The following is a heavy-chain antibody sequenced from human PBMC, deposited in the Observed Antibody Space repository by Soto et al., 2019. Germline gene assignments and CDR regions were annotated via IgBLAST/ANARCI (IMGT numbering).Heavy chain of an antibody. CDR3: ARGQHGDYVF. D-gene: IGHD4-17*01. V-gene: IGHV4-31*03. CDR2: IYYSGST. Sequence: SETLSLTCTVSGGSISSGGYYWSWIRQHPGKGLEWIGYIYYSGSTYYNPSXXSRVTISVDTSKNQFSLKLSSVTAADTAVYYCARGQHGDYVFWGQGTLVTVSS. CDR1: GGSISSGGYY. J-gene: IGHJ4*02.